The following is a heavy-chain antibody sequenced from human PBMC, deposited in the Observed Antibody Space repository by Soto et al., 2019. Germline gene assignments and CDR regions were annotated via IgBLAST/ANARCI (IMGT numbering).Heavy chain of an antibody. CDR3: ARRQSSPWFDP. CDR2: IYHSGST. V-gene: IGHV4-4*02. J-gene: IGHJ5*02. Sequence: PSETLSLTCAVSGGSLTSSDWWSWVRQSPGKGLEWIGEIYHSGSTNYNPSLKSRVTISVDKPRNQFSLKLNSLTAADTAVYYCARRQSSPWFDPWGQGTLVTVSS. CDR1: GGSLTSSDW. D-gene: IGHD2-15*01.